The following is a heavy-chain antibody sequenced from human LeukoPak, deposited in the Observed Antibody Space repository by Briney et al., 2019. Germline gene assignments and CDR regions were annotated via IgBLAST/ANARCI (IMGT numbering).Heavy chain of an antibody. D-gene: IGHD2-2*01. Sequence: GGSLRLSCAASGFTFSNYDMHWVRQAPGKGLEWVSAFHTAGDIHYSCSVKGRFATSRENAKNSFYLQMNNLRAGDTAVYYCARGSCSSRSCYKRVNGLDVWGQGTPVTVSS. CDR3: ARGSCSSRSCYKRVNGLDV. CDR1: GFTFSNYD. V-gene: IGHV3-13*01. CDR2: FHTAGDI. J-gene: IGHJ6*02.